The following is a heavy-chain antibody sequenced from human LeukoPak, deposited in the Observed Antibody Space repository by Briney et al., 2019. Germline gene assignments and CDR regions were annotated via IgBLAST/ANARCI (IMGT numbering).Heavy chain of an antibody. J-gene: IGHJ6*04. Sequence: GGSLRLSCAASGFTFSTYWMNWFRQTPGKGLEWVAKIKADGGEKDHVASVKGRFTISRDNAKNSLYLQMNSLRAEDTAVYYCAELGITMIGGVWGKGTTVTISS. CDR2: IKADGGEK. CDR1: GFTFSTYW. CDR3: AELGITMIGGV. V-gene: IGHV3-7*01. D-gene: IGHD3-10*02.